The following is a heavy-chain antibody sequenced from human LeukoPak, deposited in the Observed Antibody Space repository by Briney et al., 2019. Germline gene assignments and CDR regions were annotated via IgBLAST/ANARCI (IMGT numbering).Heavy chain of an antibody. CDR1: GFTFSSYG. V-gene: IGHV3-30*02. CDR2: IRYDGSNK. CDR3: AKVGVEMATYDY. D-gene: IGHD5-24*01. Sequence: PGGSLRLSCAASGFTFSSYGMHWVRQAPGKGLEWVAFIRYDGSNKYYADSVKGRFTISRDNSKNTLYLQMNSLRAEDTAVYYCAKVGVEMATYDYWGQGTLVTVSS. J-gene: IGHJ4*02.